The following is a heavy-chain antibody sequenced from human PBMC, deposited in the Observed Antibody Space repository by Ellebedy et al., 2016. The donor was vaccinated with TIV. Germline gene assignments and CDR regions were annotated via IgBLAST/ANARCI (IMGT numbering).Heavy chain of an antibody. CDR2: TSYDGINT. V-gene: IGHV3-30-3*01. Sequence: PGGSLRLSCVASGFTFNSYAMFWVRQALGKGLEWVAVTSYDGINTYYADSVKGRFTFSRDNFKHMVYLQMNSLREDDTAVYFCARGGSFEWLLSDYLYYAMDVWGQGTTVTVSS. D-gene: IGHD3-3*01. CDR1: GFTFNSYA. J-gene: IGHJ6*02. CDR3: ARGGSFEWLLSDYLYYAMDV.